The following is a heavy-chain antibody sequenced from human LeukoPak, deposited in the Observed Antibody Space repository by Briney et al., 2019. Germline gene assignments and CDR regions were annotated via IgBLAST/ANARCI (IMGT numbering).Heavy chain of an antibody. CDR1: GYSFTSYW. CDR2: IYPGDSDT. J-gene: IGHJ6*03. D-gene: IGHD3-10*01. CDR3: ARHTQNYYGSGSYYYYYMDV. V-gene: IGHV5-51*01. Sequence: GESLKISCKGSGYSFTSYWIGWVRQMPGKGLEWMGIIYPGDSDTRYSPSFQGRVTISADKSISTAYLQWSSLKASDTAMYYCARHTQNYYGSGSYYYYYMDVWGKGTTVTISS.